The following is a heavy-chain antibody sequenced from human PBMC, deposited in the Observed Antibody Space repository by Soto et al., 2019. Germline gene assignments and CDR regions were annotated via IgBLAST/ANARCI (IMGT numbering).Heavy chain of an antibody. J-gene: IGHJ4*02. CDR1: GFTFSNYG. D-gene: IGHD3-16*01. Sequence: GGSLRLSCAASGFTFSNYGMHWVRQAPGKGLEWVAFIWYDGGNKYYAESVKGRFTISRDNSKNTLYLQMNSLRAEDTAVYYCARDGDVNTGFGKDYWGQGTLVTVS. V-gene: IGHV3-33*01. CDR3: ARDGDVNTGFGKDY. CDR2: IWYDGGNK.